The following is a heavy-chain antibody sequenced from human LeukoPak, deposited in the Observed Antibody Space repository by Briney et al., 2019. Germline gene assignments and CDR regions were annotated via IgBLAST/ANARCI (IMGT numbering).Heavy chain of an antibody. Sequence: GGSLRLSCAASGFTFSSYAMHWVRQAPGKGLEYVSAISSNGGSTYYANSVKGRFTISRDNSKNTLYLQMGSLRAEDMAVYYCARDWRDYSSTSCSPYYYYYMDVWGKGTTVTVSS. CDR2: ISSNGGST. V-gene: IGHV3-64*01. CDR1: GFTFSSYA. J-gene: IGHJ6*03. D-gene: IGHD2-2*01. CDR3: ARDWRDYSSTSCSPYYYYYMDV.